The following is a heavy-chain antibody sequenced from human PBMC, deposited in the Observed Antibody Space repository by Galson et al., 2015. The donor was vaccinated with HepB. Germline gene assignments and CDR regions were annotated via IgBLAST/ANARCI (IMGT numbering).Heavy chain of an antibody. CDR3: ARTGFRMATIRYFDY. J-gene: IGHJ4*02. V-gene: IGHV3-74*01. CDR1: GFTFSSYW. CDR2: INGDGSST. D-gene: IGHD5-24*01. Sequence: SLRLSCAASGFTFSSYWMHWVRQAPGKGLVWVSRINGDGSSTSYADSVKGRFTISRDNAKNTLYLQMNSLRAEDTAVYYCARTGFRMATIRYFDYWGQGTLVTVSS.